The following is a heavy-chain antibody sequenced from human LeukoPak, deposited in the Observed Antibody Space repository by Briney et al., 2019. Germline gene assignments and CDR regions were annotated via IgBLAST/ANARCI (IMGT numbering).Heavy chain of an antibody. D-gene: IGHD3-10*01. V-gene: IGHV4-34*01. CDR1: GGSFSGYY. CDR3: ARNPYGSGSYYVDY. CDR2: INHSGST. J-gene: IGHJ4*02. Sequence: SETLSLTCAVYGGSFSGYYWSWIRQPPGKGLEWIGEINHSGSTNYNLSLKSRVTISVDTSKNQFSLKLSSVTAADTAVYYCARNPYGSGSYYVDYWGQGTLVTVSS.